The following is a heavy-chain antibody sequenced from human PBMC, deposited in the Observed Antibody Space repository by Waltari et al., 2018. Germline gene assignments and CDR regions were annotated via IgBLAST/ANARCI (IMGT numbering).Heavy chain of an antibody. V-gene: IGHV5-51*01. CDR3: ARAYASGDDAFDL. CDR2: VCPGDPEH. J-gene: IGHJ3*01. D-gene: IGHD2-2*01. CDR1: GYRFTNYW. Sequence: EVQLVQSGAEVKKPGESLKISCKGSGYRFTNYWIGWVRQMPGKGLEWMGFVCPGDPEHRHSQSFQCQVTSSADKSISTGYMQGSSLRASDTAMYYCARAYASGDDAFDLWGQGTVVTVSS.